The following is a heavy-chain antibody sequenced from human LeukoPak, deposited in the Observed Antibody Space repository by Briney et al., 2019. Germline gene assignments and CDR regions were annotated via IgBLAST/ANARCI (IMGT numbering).Heavy chain of an antibody. CDR3: ARGRVSSSTWYSTYYYYFYMDV. V-gene: IGHV4-59*01. J-gene: IGHJ6*03. D-gene: IGHD1-1*01. CDR1: DDSITMYY. Sequence: SETLSLTCTVSDDSITMYYWTWIRQPPGKGLEWIGYVDHTGSTNFNPSLNGRVSISRDTSKNLFSLRLRSVTAADRAVYFCARGRVSSSTWYSTYYYYFYMDVWGKGTTVTVSS. CDR2: VDHTGST.